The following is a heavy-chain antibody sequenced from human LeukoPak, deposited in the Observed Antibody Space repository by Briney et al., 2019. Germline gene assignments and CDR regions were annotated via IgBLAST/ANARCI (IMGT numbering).Heavy chain of an antibody. D-gene: IGHD6-19*01. J-gene: IGHJ4*02. V-gene: IGHV1-2*06. CDR1: GYTFTGYY. Sequence: GASVKVSCKASGYTFTGYYMHWVRQAPGQGLEWMGRINPNSGGTNYAQKFQGRVTMTRDTSISTAYMELSRLRSDDTAVYYCARGSPRIAVAGSDYWGQGTLVTVSS. CDR3: ARGSPRIAVAGSDY. CDR2: INPNSGGT.